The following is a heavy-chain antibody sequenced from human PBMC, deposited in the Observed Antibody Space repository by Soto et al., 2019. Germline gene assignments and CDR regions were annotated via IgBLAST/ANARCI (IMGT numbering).Heavy chain of an antibody. D-gene: IGHD4-17*01. CDR2: IYWDDDK. CDR3: AHRDYGDYDYYYYGMDV. V-gene: IGHV2-5*02. CDR1: GFSLSTSGVG. J-gene: IGHJ6*02. Sequence: QITLKESGPTLVKPTQTLTLTCTFSGFSLSTSGVGVGWIRQPPGKALEWLALIYWDDDKRYSPSLKSRLTITKDPSKNQVVLTMTNMDPVDTATYYCAHRDYGDYDYYYYGMDVWGQGTTVTVSS.